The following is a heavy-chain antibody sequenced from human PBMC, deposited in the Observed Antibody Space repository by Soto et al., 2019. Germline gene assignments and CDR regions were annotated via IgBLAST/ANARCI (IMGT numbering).Heavy chain of an antibody. CDR3: ARNYYDILTGYYNVPGAFDY. CDR2: VYYSGST. J-gene: IGHJ4*02. V-gene: IGHV4-31*03. D-gene: IGHD3-9*01. CDR1: GGSISSGGYY. Sequence: QVQLQESGPGLVKPSQTLSLTCTVSGGSISSGGYYWSWIRQHPGKGLEWIGYVYYSGSTYYNPSLKIRVTLSVDTAKNQFSLKLSSVTAADTAVYYCARNYYDILTGYYNVPGAFDYWGQGTLVTVSS.